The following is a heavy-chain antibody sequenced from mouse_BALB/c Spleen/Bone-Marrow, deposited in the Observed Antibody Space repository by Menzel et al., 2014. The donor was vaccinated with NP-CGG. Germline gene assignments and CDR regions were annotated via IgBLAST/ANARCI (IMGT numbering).Heavy chain of an antibody. V-gene: IGHV1-18*01. CDR2: VIPIGGGT. Sequence: EGQLQQSGPEMVKPWALVKISCKTSGYTFMEYTMNWVKQSHGNSLEWVGSVIPIGGGTNYNQKVKGKATLTVDKSSSTDYLEHRSLVSEDSAVSYCATAYSYDDEGFDYWVQCTTLAVSS. J-gene: IGHJ2*01. CDR3: ATAYSYDDEGFDY. D-gene: IGHD2-12*01. CDR1: GYTFMEYT.